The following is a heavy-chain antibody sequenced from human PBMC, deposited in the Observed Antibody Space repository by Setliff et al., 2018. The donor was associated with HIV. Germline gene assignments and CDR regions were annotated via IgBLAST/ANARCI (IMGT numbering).Heavy chain of an antibody. CDR3: ARDDYANTDLDF. J-gene: IGHJ4*02. D-gene: IGHD4-17*01. CDR1: GYSFSRSW. CDR2: INTNNGNP. Sequence: ASVKVSCKASGYSFSRSWVQWVRQASGQGLEWMGWINTNNGNPTYAQGFTGRFVFSSDTSVRTAYLQIVGLKAEDTAVYFCARDDYANTDLDFWGPGTLVTVSS. V-gene: IGHV7-4-1*01.